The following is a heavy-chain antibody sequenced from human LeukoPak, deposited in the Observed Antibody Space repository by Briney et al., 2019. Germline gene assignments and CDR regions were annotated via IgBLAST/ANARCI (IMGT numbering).Heavy chain of an antibody. V-gene: IGHV1-2*02. J-gene: IGHJ4*02. CDR3: AVVWFGEPPHSDY. CDR1: GYTFTGYY. CDR2: INPNSGGT. Sequence: ASVKVSCKASGYTFTGYYMHWVRQAPGQGLEWMGWINPNSGGTNYAQKFQGRVTMTRDTSISTAYMELSRLRSDDTAVYYCAVVWFGEPPHSDYWGQGTLVTVSS. D-gene: IGHD3-10*01.